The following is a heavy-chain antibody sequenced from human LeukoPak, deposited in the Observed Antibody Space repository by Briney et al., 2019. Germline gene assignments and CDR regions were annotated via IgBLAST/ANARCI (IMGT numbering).Heavy chain of an antibody. Sequence: PSETLSLTCTVSGGSISSGAYYWSWIRQPPGKGLEWIGYIYYSGSTYYNPSLKSRVTISVDTSKNQFSLKLSSVTAADTAVYYCARVRLGVRGVAFDYWGQGTLVTVSS. CDR1: GGSISSGAYY. CDR3: ARVRLGVRGVAFDY. V-gene: IGHV4-30-4*08. CDR2: IYYSGST. J-gene: IGHJ4*02. D-gene: IGHD3-10*01.